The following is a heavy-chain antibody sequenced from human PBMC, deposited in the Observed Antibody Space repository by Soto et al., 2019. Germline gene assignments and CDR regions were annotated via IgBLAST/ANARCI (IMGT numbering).Heavy chain of an antibody. CDR2: IYYSGST. Sequence: QVQLQESGPGLAKPSETLSLTCTAPGGSISTYYWSWIRQPPGKRLEWIGYIYYSGSTNYNPSLKSRVTISVDTSKNQFSLKLSSVTAADTAVYYCARGGWRHIDYWGQGTLVTVSS. D-gene: IGHD3-3*01. CDR1: GGSISTYY. J-gene: IGHJ4*02. V-gene: IGHV4-59*08. CDR3: ARGGWRHIDY.